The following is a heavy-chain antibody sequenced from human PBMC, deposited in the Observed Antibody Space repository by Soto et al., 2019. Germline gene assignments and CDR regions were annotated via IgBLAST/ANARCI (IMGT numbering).Heavy chain of an antibody. D-gene: IGHD2-15*01. Sequence: PGGSLRLSCAASGFTFSSYGMHWVRQAPGKGLEWVAVIWYDGSNKYYADSVKGRFTIPRDDSKNTLYLQMNSLRAEDTAVYYCARTQGYCSGDSCRNAFDIWGQGTMVTVSS. J-gene: IGHJ3*02. V-gene: IGHV3-33*01. CDR2: IWYDGSNK. CDR3: ARTQGYCSGDSCRNAFDI. CDR1: GFTFSSYG.